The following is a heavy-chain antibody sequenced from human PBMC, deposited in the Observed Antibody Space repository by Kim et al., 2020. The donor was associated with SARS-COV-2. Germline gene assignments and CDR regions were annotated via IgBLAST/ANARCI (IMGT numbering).Heavy chain of an antibody. Sequence: YAVSVQSRISINPDTSKNQFSLQLNSVTPEDTAVYYCAREGITAAGYFDFWGQGTLVTVSS. CDR3: AREGITAAGYFDF. J-gene: IGHJ4*02. V-gene: IGHV6-1*01. D-gene: IGHD6-13*01.